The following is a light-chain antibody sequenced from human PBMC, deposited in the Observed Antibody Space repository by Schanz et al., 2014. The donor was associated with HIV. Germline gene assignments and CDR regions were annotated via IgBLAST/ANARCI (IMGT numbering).Light chain of an antibody. Sequence: QSALTQPPSASGSPGQSVTLSCTGTSSDVGGNNYVSWHQQHPGKAPKLMIYEVTKRPSGVPARCSGSKSGTSASLAISGLQSEDEADYYCAAWDDSLNGVVFGGGTKRTVL. CDR3: AAWDDSLNGVV. CDR1: SSDVGGNNY. V-gene: IGLV2-8*01. CDR2: EVT. J-gene: IGLJ2*01.